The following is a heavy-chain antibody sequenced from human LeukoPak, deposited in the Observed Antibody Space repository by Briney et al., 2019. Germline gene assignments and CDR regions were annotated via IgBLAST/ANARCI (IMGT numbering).Heavy chain of an antibody. CDR3: AKGIPQWPEDYYYYGMDV. CDR2: ISGRGGSA. D-gene: IGHD6-19*01. Sequence: GGSPRLSCEAAGLTFSSYAMRCVRQAPGKGLELVSGISGRGGSAYYADSVKGRFTISRDNSKNTLYLQMNSLRAEDTAVYFCAKGIPQWPEDYYYYGMDVWGPGTTVTVSS. CDR1: GLTFSSYA. J-gene: IGHJ6*02. V-gene: IGHV3-23*01.